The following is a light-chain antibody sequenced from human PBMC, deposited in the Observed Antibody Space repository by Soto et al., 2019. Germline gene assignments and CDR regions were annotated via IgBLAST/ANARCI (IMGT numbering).Light chain of an antibody. CDR3: SSYTSSSTRV. Sequence: QSVLAQPASVSGSPGQSITISCTGTSSDVGYYNYVSWYQQYPGKAPKLVIYEVSNRPSGVSNRFSGSKSGNTASLTISGLQAEDEADYYCSSYTSSSTRVVGGGTQLTVL. CDR2: EVS. J-gene: IGLJ2*01. V-gene: IGLV2-14*01. CDR1: SSDVGYYNY.